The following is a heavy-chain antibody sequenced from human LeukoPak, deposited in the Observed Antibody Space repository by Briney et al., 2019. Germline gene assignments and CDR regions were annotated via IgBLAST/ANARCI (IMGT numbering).Heavy chain of an antibody. CDR1: GFTVSSNY. J-gene: IGHJ3*01. CDR2: IYSGGSA. Sequence: GGSLRLSCAASGFTVSSNYMSWVRQAPGKGLEWVSVIYSGGSAYYADSVKGRFTISRDNSKNTLYLQMNSLRAEDTAVYYCAKVFNWNDAFFWGQGTMVTVSS. V-gene: IGHV3-53*01. CDR3: AKVFNWNDAFF. D-gene: IGHD1-20*01.